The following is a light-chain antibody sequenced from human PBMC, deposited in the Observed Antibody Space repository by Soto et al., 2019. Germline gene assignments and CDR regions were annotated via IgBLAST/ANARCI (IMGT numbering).Light chain of an antibody. CDR2: QTS. Sequence: IQVTQSPSSLSASVGDRVTITCRASQNIDNHLNWYQQKPGKALKVLIFQTSRLQSGVPSRFSGSGSGTDFTLTISSLQPEDFATYSCQQSYNTPYPFGQGTKVDI. CDR3: QQSYNTPYP. J-gene: IGKJ2*01. CDR1: QNIDNH. V-gene: IGKV1-39*01.